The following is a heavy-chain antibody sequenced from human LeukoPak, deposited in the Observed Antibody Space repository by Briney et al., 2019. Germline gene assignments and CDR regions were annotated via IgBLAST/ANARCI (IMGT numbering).Heavy chain of an antibody. J-gene: IGHJ4*02. V-gene: IGHV4-59*01. CDR1: GGSISSYY. Sequence: SETLSLTCTVSGGSISSYYWSWIRQPPGKGLEWIGYIYYSGSTNYNPSLKSRVTISVDTSKNQFSLKLSSVTAADTAVYYCARFVAAAGTSFDYWGQGTLVTVSS. CDR2: IYYSGST. D-gene: IGHD6-13*01. CDR3: ARFVAAAGTSFDY.